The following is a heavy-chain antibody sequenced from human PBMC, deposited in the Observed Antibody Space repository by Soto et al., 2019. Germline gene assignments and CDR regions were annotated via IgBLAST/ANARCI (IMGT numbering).Heavy chain of an antibody. CDR3: ARSIAAAGTKLHYYYYYGMDV. J-gene: IGHJ6*02. D-gene: IGHD6-13*01. V-gene: IGHV1-69*12. CDR1: GGTFSSYA. CDR2: IIPIFGTA. Sequence: QVQLVQSGAEVKKPGSSVKVSCKASGGTFSSYAISWVRQAPGQGLEWMGGIIPIFGTANYAQKFQGRVTITADESPTTAYMAMGSLRSEETAVYYCARSIAAAGTKLHYYYYYGMDVWGQGTTVTVSS.